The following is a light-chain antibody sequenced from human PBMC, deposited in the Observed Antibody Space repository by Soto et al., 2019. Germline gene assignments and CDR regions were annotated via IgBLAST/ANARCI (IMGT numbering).Light chain of an antibody. CDR1: SSDVGGYNY. CDR3: SSYTSSSTVL. Sequence: ALTQPASVSGSPGQSITLSCTGISSDVGGYNYVSWYQQHPDKAPKLMMYDVSNRRSGVSNRFSGSKSGNTASLTISWLQAEDEADYYCSSYTSSSTVLFGGGTKVTVL. CDR2: DVS. V-gene: IGLV2-14*01. J-gene: IGLJ2*01.